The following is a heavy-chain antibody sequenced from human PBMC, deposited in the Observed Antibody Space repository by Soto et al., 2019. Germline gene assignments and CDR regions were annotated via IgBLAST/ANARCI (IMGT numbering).Heavy chain of an antibody. J-gene: IGHJ1*01. CDR1: GGSISSSSYY. V-gene: IGHV4-39*01. CDR3: ARLEGYCSGGSCYLPYFQH. CDR2: IYYSGST. Sequence: QLQLQESGPGLVKPSETLSLTCTVSGGSISSSSYYWGWIRQPPGKGLEWIGSIYYSGSTYYNPSLKSRVTISVDTSKNQFSLKLSSVTDAATAVYYCARLEGYCSGGSCYLPYFQHWGQGTLVTVSS. D-gene: IGHD2-15*01.